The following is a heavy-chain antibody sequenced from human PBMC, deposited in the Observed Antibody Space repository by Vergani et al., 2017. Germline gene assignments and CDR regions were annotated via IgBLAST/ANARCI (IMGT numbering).Heavy chain of an antibody. CDR3: AREYLAAAGTEY. V-gene: IGHV3-21*01. CDR2: ISSSSSYI. J-gene: IGHJ4*02. D-gene: IGHD6-13*01. Sequence: VQLVESGGGVVQPGRSLRLSCAASGFTFSSYSMNWVRQAPGKGLEWVSSISSSSSYIYYADSVKGRFTISRDNAKNSLYLQMNSLRAEDTAVYYCAREYLAAAGTEYWGQGTLVTVSS. CDR1: GFTFSSYS.